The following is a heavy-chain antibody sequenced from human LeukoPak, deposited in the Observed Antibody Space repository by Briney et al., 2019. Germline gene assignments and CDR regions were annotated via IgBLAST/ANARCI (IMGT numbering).Heavy chain of an antibody. Sequence: GGSLRLSCAASGFTFSSYWMSWVRQAPGKGLEWVANIKQDGSEKYYVDSVKGRFTISRDNAKNSLYQQMNSLRAEDTAVYYCARDGSDYDFWSGYFDTRRTVYDYWGQGTLVTVSS. J-gene: IGHJ4*02. CDR2: IKQDGSEK. CDR3: ARDGSDYDFWSGYFDTRRTVYDY. D-gene: IGHD3-3*01. V-gene: IGHV3-7*01. CDR1: GFTFSSYW.